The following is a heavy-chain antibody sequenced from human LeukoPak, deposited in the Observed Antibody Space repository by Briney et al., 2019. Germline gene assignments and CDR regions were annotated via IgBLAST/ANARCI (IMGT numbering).Heavy chain of an antibody. CDR2: INTNTGNP. V-gene: IGHV7-4-1*02. J-gene: IGHJ4*02. D-gene: IGHD1-26*01. Sequence: GASVKVSCKASGYTFTSYAMNWVRQAPGQGLEWMGWINTNTGNPMYAQGFTGRLVFSLDTSVSTAYLQISSLEAEDTAVYYCARLSAHSGSHHDYWGQGTLVTVSS. CDR3: ARLSAHSGSHHDY. CDR1: GYTFTSYA.